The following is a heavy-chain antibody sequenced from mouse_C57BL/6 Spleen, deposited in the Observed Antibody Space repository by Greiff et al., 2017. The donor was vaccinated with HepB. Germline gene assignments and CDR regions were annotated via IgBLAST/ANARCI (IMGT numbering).Heavy chain of an antibody. V-gene: IGHV14-2*01. CDR1: GFDIKDYY. J-gene: IGHJ2*01. Sequence: EVQLQQSGAELVKPGASVKLSCTASGFDIKDYYMHWVKQRTEQGLEWIGRIDPEDGDTKYAPKFQGKATITADTSYNTAYLQLSSLTSEDTAVYYCARTPDLLFDYWGQGTTLTVSS. CDR2: IDPEDGDT. D-gene: IGHD2-1*01. CDR3: ARTPDLLFDY.